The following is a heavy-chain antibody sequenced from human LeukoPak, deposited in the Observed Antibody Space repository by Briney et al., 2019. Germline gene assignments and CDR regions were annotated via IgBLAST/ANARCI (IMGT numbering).Heavy chain of an antibody. CDR3: ARAPLPHIGVVITFDY. CDR1: GYTFTSYY. V-gene: IGHV1-46*01. Sequence: GASVKDSCKASGYTFTSYYMHWVRQAPGQGLEWMGIINPSGGSTSYAQKFQGRVTMNRDTSTSTVYMELSSLRSKDTAVYYCARAPLPHIGVVITFDYWGQGTLVTVSS. CDR2: INPSGGST. D-gene: IGHD3-22*01. J-gene: IGHJ4*02.